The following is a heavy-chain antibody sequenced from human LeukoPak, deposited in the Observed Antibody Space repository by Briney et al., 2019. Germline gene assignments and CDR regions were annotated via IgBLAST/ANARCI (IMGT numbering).Heavy chain of an antibody. CDR3: AKHDRTFYYYYMDV. CDR2: MSNDGINK. J-gene: IGHJ6*03. CDR1: GFTFSTYA. D-gene: IGHD1-14*01. Sequence: GSLRLSCAASGFTFSTYAMHWVRQAPGKGLEWVAVMSNDGINKYYADSVKGRFTISRDNAKNSLYLQMNSLRAEDTAVYYCAKHDRTFYYYYMDVWGKGTTVTVSS. V-gene: IGHV3-30*04.